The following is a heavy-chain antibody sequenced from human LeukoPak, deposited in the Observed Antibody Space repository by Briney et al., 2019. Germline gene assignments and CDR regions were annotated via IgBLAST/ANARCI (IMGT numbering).Heavy chain of an antibody. CDR3: ARDYRLSIFGLAGSKNAFDI. J-gene: IGHJ3*02. CDR1: GFTFSSYW. Sequence: GGSLRLSCAAPGFTFSSYWMSWVRQAPGKGLEWVANIKQDGSEKYYVDSVKGRFTISRDNAKNSLYLQMNSLRAEDTATYYCARDYRLSIFGLAGSKNAFDIWGQGTMVTVSP. V-gene: IGHV3-7*01. CDR2: IKQDGSEK. D-gene: IGHD3/OR15-3a*01.